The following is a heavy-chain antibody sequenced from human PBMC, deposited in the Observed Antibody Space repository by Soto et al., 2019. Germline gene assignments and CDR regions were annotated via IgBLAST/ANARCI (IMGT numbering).Heavy chain of an antibody. D-gene: IGHD3-10*01. Sequence: GGSLRLSCVASGFTFSSYDMTWVRQAPGKGLEYLSGISHDGATTYYPESVKGRFTISRDNSKNTVYLHLTSLRADDTAVYYCAKRMPYYFDYWGQGTLVTVSS. CDR2: ISHDGATT. CDR3: AKRMPYYFDY. J-gene: IGHJ4*02. V-gene: IGHV3-23*01. CDR1: GFTFSSYD.